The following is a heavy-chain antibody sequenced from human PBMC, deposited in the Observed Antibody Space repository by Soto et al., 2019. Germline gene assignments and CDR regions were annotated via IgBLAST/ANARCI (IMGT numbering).Heavy chain of an antibody. CDR3: AKTGDSGYDWGWFDP. V-gene: IGHV3-30*18. D-gene: IGHD5-12*01. Sequence: QVQLVESGGGVVQPGGSLRLSCAASGFTFSSYGMPWVRQAPGTGLEWVAVISYDGINTHYEDSVKGRFTISRDNYKNTVYLHMNSLRPEDTAVYYCAKTGDSGYDWGWFDPWGQGTLVTVSS. CDR2: ISYDGINT. CDR1: GFTFSSYG. J-gene: IGHJ5*02.